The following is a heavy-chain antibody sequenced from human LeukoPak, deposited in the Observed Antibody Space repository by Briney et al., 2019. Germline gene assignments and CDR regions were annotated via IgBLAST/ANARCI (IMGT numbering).Heavy chain of an antibody. CDR1: GGSISGNY. D-gene: IGHD3/OR15-3a*01. CDR2: IHYTGKA. Sequence: SETLSLTCTVSGGSISGNYWTWTRQPPGKGLEWIGQIHYTGKADYNPSLRSRITVSVDTSKNQMFLKVSSVTAADTAVYYCARFGPYYDMDVWGQGTTVTVSS. V-gene: IGHV4-59*01. J-gene: IGHJ6*02. CDR3: ARFGPYYDMDV.